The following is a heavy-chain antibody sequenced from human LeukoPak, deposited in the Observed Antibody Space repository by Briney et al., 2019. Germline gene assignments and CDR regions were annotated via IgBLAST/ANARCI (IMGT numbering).Heavy chain of an antibody. D-gene: IGHD3-10*01. J-gene: IGHJ4*02. CDR1: GFTFDDYA. CDR2: ISWNSGSI. CDR3: AKDNAAGYGSGSYYTVFDY. V-gene: IGHV3-9*01. Sequence: GGSLRLSCAASGFTFDDYAMHWVRQAPGKGLEWVSGISWNSGSIGYADSVKGRFTISRDNAKNSLYLQMNSLRAEDTALYYCAKDNAAGYGSGSYYTVFDYWGQGTLVTVSS.